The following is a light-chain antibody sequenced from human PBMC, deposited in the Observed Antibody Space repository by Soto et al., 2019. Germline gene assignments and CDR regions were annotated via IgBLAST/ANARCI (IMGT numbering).Light chain of an antibody. J-gene: IGKJ4*01. CDR1: QSLLHSDGRTY. V-gene: IGKV2D-29*01. CDR3: MQKIQPPLT. Sequence: DIVMTQTPLSLSVTPGQPASISCKSSQSLLHSDGRTYLYWYLQKPGQPPQLLIYAASNRFSGVTDSFSGSGSGTDFTLKISRVEAEDVGISYCMQKIQPPLTFGGGTKVEIK. CDR2: AAS.